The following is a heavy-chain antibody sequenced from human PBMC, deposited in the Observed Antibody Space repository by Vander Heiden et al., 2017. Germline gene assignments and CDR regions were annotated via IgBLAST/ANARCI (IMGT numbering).Heavy chain of an antibody. CDR2: ISYDGSNK. D-gene: IGHD3-3*01. CDR1: GFTFSSYA. J-gene: IGHJ6*02. V-gene: IGHV3-30-3*01. Sequence: QVQLVESGGGVVQPGRSLRLSCAASGFTFSSYAMHWVRQAPGKGLEWVAVISYDGSNKYYADSVKGRFTISRDNSKNTLYLQMNSLRAEDTAVYYCARKGYDFWSGSLYYYYGMDVWGQGTTVTVSS. CDR3: ARKGYDFWSGSLYYYYGMDV.